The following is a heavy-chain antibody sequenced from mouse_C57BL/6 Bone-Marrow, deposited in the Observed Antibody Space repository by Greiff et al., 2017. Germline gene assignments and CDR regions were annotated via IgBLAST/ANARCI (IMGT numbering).Heavy chain of an antibody. CDR1: GYTFTSYW. CDR2: IDPSDSYT. Sequence: HVQLQQPWAELVRPGTSVKLSCKASGYTFTSYWMHWVKQRPGQGLEWIGVIDPSDSYTNYNQKFKGKATLTVDTSSSTAYMQLSSLTSEDSAVYYCALLSPWFAYWGQGTLVTVSA. V-gene: IGHV1-59*01. CDR3: ALLSPWFAY. J-gene: IGHJ3*01. D-gene: IGHD1-1*01.